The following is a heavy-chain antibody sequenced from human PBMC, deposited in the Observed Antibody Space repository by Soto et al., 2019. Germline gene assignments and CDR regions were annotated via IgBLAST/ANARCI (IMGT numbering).Heavy chain of an antibody. CDR1: GGSIRSYY. CDR3: AREIIRNYYISGDAFDI. Sequence: QVQLQESGPGLVKPSETLSLTCTVSGGSIRSYYWSWIRQPPGKGLEWIGYIYHSGSTNYDPSLKSRVIISIDTSKNQFSLKLSSVTAADTAVYYCAREIIRNYYISGDAFDIWGQGTMVTVSS. D-gene: IGHD3-9*01. CDR2: IYHSGST. V-gene: IGHV4-59*01. J-gene: IGHJ3*02.